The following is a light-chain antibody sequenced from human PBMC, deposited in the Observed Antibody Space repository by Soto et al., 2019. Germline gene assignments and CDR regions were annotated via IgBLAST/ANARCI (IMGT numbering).Light chain of an antibody. CDR2: GAS. Sequence: DIQMTQSPSTLSASVGDRVTITCRASQSISGWLAWYQQKPGTAPKLLIYGASTLQSGVPSRFSGSRSGTDYTLTIGSLQPEDFATYYCQQLNGSPWTFGQGTKVDNK. V-gene: IGKV1-5*01. CDR1: QSISGW. J-gene: IGKJ1*01. CDR3: QQLNGSPWT.